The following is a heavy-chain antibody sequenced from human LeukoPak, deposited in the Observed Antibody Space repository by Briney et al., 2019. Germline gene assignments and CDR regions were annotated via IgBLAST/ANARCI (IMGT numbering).Heavy chain of an antibody. V-gene: IGHV4-59*01. J-gene: IGHJ4*02. Sequence: SETLSLTCTVSGGSISRSSWSWIRQPPGKRLEWIGFISSTGGTNYSPSLKSRVTMSVDTSKNQFSLKLNSVTAADTAVYYCARGLIVDFDYWGQGTLVTVSS. D-gene: IGHD3-22*01. CDR3: ARGLIVDFDY. CDR2: ISSTGGT. CDR1: GGSISRSS.